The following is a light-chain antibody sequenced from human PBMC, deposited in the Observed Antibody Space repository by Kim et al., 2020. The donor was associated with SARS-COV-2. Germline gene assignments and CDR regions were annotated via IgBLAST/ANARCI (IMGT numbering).Light chain of an antibody. CDR3: NSRESSANHWM. CDR1: SLRSYY. V-gene: IGLV3-19*01. CDR2: GKN. J-gene: IGLJ3*02. Sequence: SSELTQDPAVSVALGQTVRITCQGDSLRSYYASWYQQKPGQAPVLVFYGKNNRPSGIPDRFSGSYSGNTASLTITAAQAEDEADYYCNSRESSANHWMFGGGTQLTFL.